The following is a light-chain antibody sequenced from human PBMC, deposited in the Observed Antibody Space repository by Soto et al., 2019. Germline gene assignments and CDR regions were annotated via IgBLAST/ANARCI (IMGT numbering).Light chain of an antibody. Sequence: SYELTQPPSVSVAPGKTARITCGGNNIGSKSVHWYQQKPGQAPVLVIYYDSDRPSGIPERFSGSNSGNTATLPISRVEAGDEADYYCQVWDSSSDHPHVVFGGGTKLTVL. V-gene: IGLV3-21*04. J-gene: IGLJ2*01. CDR2: YDS. CDR1: NIGSKS. CDR3: QVWDSSSDHPHVV.